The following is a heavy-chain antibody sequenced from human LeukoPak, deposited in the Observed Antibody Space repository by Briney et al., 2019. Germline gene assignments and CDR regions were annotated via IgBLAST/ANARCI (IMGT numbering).Heavy chain of an antibody. CDR2: IYTSGST. CDR3: ARVVYDSTSGGFDY. CDR1: GGSISSGSYY. J-gene: IGHJ4*02. Sequence: PSETLSLTCTVSGGSISSGSYYWSWIRQPAGKGLEWIGRIYTSGSTNYNPSLKSRVTISVDTSKNQFSLKLSSVTAADTAVYYCARVVYDSTSGGFDYWGQGMLVNVSS. V-gene: IGHV4-61*02. D-gene: IGHD3-22*01.